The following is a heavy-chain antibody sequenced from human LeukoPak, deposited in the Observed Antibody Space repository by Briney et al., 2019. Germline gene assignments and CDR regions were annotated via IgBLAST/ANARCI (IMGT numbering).Heavy chain of an antibody. CDR2: IKTDGSEK. CDR1: GFTFSNYW. D-gene: IGHD3-22*01. J-gene: IGHJ1*01. Sequence: GESLRLSCEGSGFTFSNYWMGWVRQAPGKGLQWVANIKTDGSEKYYVDSVKGRFTISRDNAKNSLYLQMNSLRAEDTAVYYCATYSSLNRREFQYWGQGTLLTVSS. V-gene: IGHV3-7*01. CDR3: ATYSSLNRREFQY.